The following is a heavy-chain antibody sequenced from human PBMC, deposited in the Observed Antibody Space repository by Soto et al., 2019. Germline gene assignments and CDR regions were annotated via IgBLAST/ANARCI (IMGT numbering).Heavy chain of an antibody. CDR3: GRGGDCGGGSCYSGGRLTFAP. D-gene: IGHD2-15*01. V-gene: IGHV3-21*01. CDR1: GFTFSSYS. CDR2: ISSSSIYI. J-gene: IGHJ5*02. Sequence: GGSLRLSCAASGFTFSSYSMNWVRQAPGKGLEWGSSISSSSIYIYYADSVKGRFTISRDNAKNSLYLQMNSLRAEDTAVYYSGRGGDCGGGSCYSGGRLTFAPWGKGTLVTVSS.